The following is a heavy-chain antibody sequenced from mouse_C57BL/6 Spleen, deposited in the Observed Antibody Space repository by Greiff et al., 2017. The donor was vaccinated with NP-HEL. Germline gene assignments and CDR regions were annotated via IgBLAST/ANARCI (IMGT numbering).Heavy chain of an antibody. V-gene: IGHV5-16*01. D-gene: IGHD2-2*01. CDR1: GFTFSDYY. J-gene: IGHJ2*01. Sequence: EVKLVESEGGLVQPGSSMKLSCTASGFTFSDYYMAWVRQVPEKGLEWVANINYDGSSTYYLDSLKSRFIISRDNAKNILYLQMSSLKSEDTATYYCARDIYYGSFDYWGQGTTLTVSS. CDR3: ARDIYYGSFDY. CDR2: INYDGSST.